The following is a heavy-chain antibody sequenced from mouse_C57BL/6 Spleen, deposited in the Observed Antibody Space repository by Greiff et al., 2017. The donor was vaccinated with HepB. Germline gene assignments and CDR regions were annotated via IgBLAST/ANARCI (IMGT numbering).Heavy chain of an antibody. D-gene: IGHD2-4*01. CDR2: INPYNGGT. Sequence: EVQLQQSGPVLVKPGASVKMSCKASGYTFTDYYMNWVKQSHGKSLEWIGVINPYNGGTSYNQKFKGKATLTVDKSSSTAYMELNSLTSEDSAVYYCARCVYDYDEAWFAYWGQGTLVTVSA. V-gene: IGHV1-19*01. J-gene: IGHJ3*01. CDR3: ARCVYDYDEAWFAY. CDR1: GYTFTDYY.